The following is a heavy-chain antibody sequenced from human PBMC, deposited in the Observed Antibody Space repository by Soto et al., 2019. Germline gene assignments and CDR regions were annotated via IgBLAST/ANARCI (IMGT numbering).Heavy chain of an antibody. D-gene: IGHD6-13*01. CDR2: ISSNSAYI. Sequence: PGRSLRLSCAAYGFTFRSFTMNWDRQAPGKGLEWVSTISSNSAYIYYTDALRGRFTISRDNAKNSLHLQMNSLRAEDTAVYYCTRDASRDSSARGWFDPWGPGTLVTVSS. J-gene: IGHJ5*02. CDR1: GFTFRSFT. CDR3: TRDASRDSSARGWFDP. V-gene: IGHV3-21*01.